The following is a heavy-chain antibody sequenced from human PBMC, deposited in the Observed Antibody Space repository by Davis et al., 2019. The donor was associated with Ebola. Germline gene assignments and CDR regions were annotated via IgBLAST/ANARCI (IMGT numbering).Heavy chain of an antibody. CDR3: AKEGVHYYYGMDV. CDR2: ISYDGSNK. D-gene: IGHD6-6*01. V-gene: IGHV3-30*18. Sequence: GESLKISCVASGFTFSSYGMHRVRQAPGKGLEWVAVISYDGSNKYYADSVKGRFTISRDNSKNTLYLQMNSLRAEDTAVYYCAKEGVHYYYGMDVWGKGTTVTVSS. J-gene: IGHJ6*04. CDR1: GFTFSSYG.